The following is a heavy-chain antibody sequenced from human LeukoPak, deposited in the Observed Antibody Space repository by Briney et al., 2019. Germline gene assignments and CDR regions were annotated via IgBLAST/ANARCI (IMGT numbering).Heavy chain of an antibody. Sequence: GGSLRLSCVASGFTVSSKYMSWVRQAPGKGLEWISVIYSGGSTYYGESVKGRFTISRDNSKNTVYLQMNALRAEDSAVYYCARGTVWRLGSYGLDVWGQGTTVTVSS. D-gene: IGHD3-16*01. J-gene: IGHJ6*02. V-gene: IGHV3-53*01. CDR2: IYSGGST. CDR3: ARGTVWRLGSYGLDV. CDR1: GFTVSSKY.